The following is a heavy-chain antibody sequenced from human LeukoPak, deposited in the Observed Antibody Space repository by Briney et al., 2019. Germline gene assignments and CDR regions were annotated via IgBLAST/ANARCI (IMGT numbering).Heavy chain of an antibody. CDR2: ISAYNGNT. CDR1: GRTITSYG. J-gene: IGHJ4*02. Sequence: ASVKVSCKASGRTITSYGICRVRQATGQWLELMGCISAYNGNTNYAQKLQGRVTMTTDTSTSTAYMELRSLRSDDTAVYYCARDRPGYCSGGSCYADYWGQGTLVTVSS. V-gene: IGHV1-18*01. CDR3: ARDRPGYCSGGSCYADY. D-gene: IGHD2-15*01.